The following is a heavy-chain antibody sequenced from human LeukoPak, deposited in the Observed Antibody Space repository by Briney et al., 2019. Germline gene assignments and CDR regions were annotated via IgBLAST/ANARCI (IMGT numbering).Heavy chain of an antibody. CDR2: ISGSSSYI. J-gene: IGHJ6*03. CDR3: ARDLAARPFYYYYYMDV. V-gene: IGHV3-21*01. D-gene: IGHD6-6*01. CDR1: GFSFSSYS. Sequence: GGSLRLSCAASGFSFSSYSMNWVRQAPGKGLEWVSSISGSSSYIYYADSVKGRFTISRDNAKNLLYLQMNSLRAEDTAVYYCARDLAARPFYYYYYMDVWSKGTTVTVSS.